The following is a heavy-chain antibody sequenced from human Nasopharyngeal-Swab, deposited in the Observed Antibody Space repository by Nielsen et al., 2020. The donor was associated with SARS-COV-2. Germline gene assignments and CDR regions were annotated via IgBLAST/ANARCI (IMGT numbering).Heavy chain of an antibody. D-gene: IGHD3-22*01. Sequence: SETLSLTCTVSGGSISSYYWSWIRQPPGKGLEWIGYIYYSGSTNYNPYLKSRVTISVDTSKNQFSLKLSSVTAADTAVYYCARGLPSYYDSSGYYSDWGQGTLVTVSS. CDR2: IYYSGST. J-gene: IGHJ4*02. CDR3: ARGLPSYYDSSGYYSD. CDR1: GGSISSYY. V-gene: IGHV4-59*01.